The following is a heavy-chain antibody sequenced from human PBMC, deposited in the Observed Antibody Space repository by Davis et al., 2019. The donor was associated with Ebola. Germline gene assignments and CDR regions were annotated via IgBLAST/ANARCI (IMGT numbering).Heavy chain of an antibody. D-gene: IGHD3-10*01. CDR1: GYTFPSYG. CDR3: ARRGSRGNGMDV. Sequence: ASVTVSCKASGYTFPSYGISWVRQAPGQGLEWMGWISTYNGNTNYEQKLQGRVTMTTDTSTSTAYMELRSLRSDDTAVYYCARRGSRGNGMDVWGQGTTVTVSS. J-gene: IGHJ6*02. CDR2: ISTYNGNT. V-gene: IGHV1-18*01.